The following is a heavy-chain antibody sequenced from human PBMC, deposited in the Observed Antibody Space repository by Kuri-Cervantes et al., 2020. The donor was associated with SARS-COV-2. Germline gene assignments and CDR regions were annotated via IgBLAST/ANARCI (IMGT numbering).Heavy chain of an antibody. J-gene: IGHJ6*03. Sequence: SETLSLTCTVSGGSISSSSYYWGWIRQPPGKGLEWIGSIYYSGSTYYNPSLKSRVTISVDTSKNQFSLKLSSVTAADTAVYYCARPLGSYYDFWSGYRGPPYYMDVWGKGTTATVSS. CDR2: IYYSGST. D-gene: IGHD3-3*01. CDR1: GGSISSSSYY. V-gene: IGHV4-39*01. CDR3: ARPLGSYYDFWSGYRGPPYYMDV.